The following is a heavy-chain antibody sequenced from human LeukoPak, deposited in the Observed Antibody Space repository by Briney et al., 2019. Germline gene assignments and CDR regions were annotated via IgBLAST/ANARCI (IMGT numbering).Heavy chain of an antibody. CDR2: INHSGST. J-gene: IGHJ4*02. V-gene: IGHV4-34*01. D-gene: IGHD3-10*01. Sequence: SETLSLTCAGYGGSFSGYYWSWIRQPPGKGLEWIGEINHSGSTNYNPSLKSRVTISVDTSKNQFSLKLSSVTAADTAVYYCTRAKRIIMVRGVITRYFDYWGQGTLVTVSS. CDR3: TRAKRIIMVRGVITRYFDY. CDR1: GGSFSGYY.